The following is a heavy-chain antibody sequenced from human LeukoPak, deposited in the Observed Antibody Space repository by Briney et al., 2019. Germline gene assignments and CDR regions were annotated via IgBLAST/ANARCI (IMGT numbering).Heavy chain of an antibody. J-gene: IGHJ4*02. CDR1: GFTFSTSA. CDR2: IPDDGSSE. Sequence: RGSLRLSCAASGFTFSTSAIHWVRQAPGKGLEWVAVIPDDGSSEHSAESVRGRFTISRDNSKNTVYLQMNSLKADDTAVYYCARDPRTMEMATLDYWGQGILVTVSS. CDR3: ARDPRTMEMATLDY. V-gene: IGHV3-30-3*01. D-gene: IGHD5-24*01.